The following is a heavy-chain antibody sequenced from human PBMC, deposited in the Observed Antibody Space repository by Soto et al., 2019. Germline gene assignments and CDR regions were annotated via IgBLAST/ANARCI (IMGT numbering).Heavy chain of an antibody. CDR3: ARDHAYYDFWSGYQVYYYYGMDV. D-gene: IGHD3-3*01. CDR2: ISSSSSYI. V-gene: IGHV3-21*01. CDR1: GFTFSGYS. J-gene: IGHJ6*02. Sequence: EVQLVESGGGLVKPGGSLRLSCAASGFTFSGYSMNWVRQAPGKGLEWVSSISSSSSYIYYADSVKGRFTISRDNAKNSLYLKMNSLRAEDTAVYYCARDHAYYDFWSGYQVYYYYGMDVWGQATTVTVSS.